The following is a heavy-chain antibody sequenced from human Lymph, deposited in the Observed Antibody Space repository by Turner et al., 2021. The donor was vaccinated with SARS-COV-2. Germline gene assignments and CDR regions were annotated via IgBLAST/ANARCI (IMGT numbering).Heavy chain of an antibody. D-gene: IGHD5-12*01. CDR1: GGSISSSSYY. J-gene: IGHJ4*02. CDR3: AIRRWLRGPIDY. V-gene: IGHV4-39*02. Sequence: QLQLQESGPGLVKPSETLSLTCTVPGGSISSSSYYWGWIRQPPGKGLEWIGSISYSGSTYYNPSLKSRVTISVDTSKNHFSLKLSSVTAADTALYYCAIRRWLRGPIDYWGQGTLVTVS. CDR2: ISYSGST.